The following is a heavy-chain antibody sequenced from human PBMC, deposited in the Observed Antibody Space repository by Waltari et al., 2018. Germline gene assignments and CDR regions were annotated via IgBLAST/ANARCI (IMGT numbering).Heavy chain of an antibody. J-gene: IGHJ4*02. CDR2: IKEDGSQT. Sequence: EVQLVESGGNLVQPGGSLRLSCAASGLTFSIYWITWGSQAPGRGLEWVANIKEDGSQTYYVDSVKGRFTISRDNAKNSLYLQMNSLRAEDTGLYYCARDRGWNTFDYWGQGTLVTVSS. V-gene: IGHV3-7*04. CDR1: GLTFSIYW. D-gene: IGHD6-19*01. CDR3: ARDRGWNTFDY.